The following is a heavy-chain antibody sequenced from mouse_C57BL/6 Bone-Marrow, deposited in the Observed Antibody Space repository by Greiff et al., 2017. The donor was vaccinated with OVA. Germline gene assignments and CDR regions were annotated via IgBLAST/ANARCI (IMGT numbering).Heavy chain of an antibody. J-gene: IGHJ4*01. V-gene: IGHV2-5*01. Sequence: VKLMESGPGLVQPSQSLSITCTVSGFSLTSYGVHWVRQSPGKGLEWLGVIWRGGSTDYNAAFMSRLGITKDNSKSQVFFKMNSLQADDTAIYSCAKSGYYYAMDYWGQGTSVTVSS. CDR3: AKSGYYYAMDY. CDR2: IWRGGST. CDR1: GFSLTSYG.